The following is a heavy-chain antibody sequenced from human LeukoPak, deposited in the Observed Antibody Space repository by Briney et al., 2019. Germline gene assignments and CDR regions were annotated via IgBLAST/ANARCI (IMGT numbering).Heavy chain of an antibody. D-gene: IGHD6-13*01. V-gene: IGHV4-38-2*02. CDR2: IYHSGST. J-gene: IGHJ5*02. CDR1: GYSISSGYY. CDR3: ARVVAAAGNNWFDP. Sequence: NPSETLSLTCTVSGYSISSGYYWGWIRQPPGKGLEWIGSIYHSGSTYYNPSLKSRVTISVDTSKNQFSLKLNSVTAADTAVYYCARVVAAAGNNWFDPWGQGTLVTVSS.